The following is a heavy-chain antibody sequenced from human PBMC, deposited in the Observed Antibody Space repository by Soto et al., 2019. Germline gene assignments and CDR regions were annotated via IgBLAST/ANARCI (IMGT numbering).Heavy chain of an antibody. J-gene: IGHJ5*02. D-gene: IGHD3-3*01. CDR1: GGSISSYY. CDR3: ASDYADYDFWSGYYTSHNWFHX. V-gene: IGHV4-59*01. CDR2: IDYSGST. Sequence: SETLSLTCTVSGGSISSYYWSWIRQPPGKGLEGIWYIDYSGSTNYNPYLKSRVTISVDKSKNQYSLKLSSVTAADTAVYYCASDYADYDFWSGYYTSHNWFHXWGQVTLVTVSX.